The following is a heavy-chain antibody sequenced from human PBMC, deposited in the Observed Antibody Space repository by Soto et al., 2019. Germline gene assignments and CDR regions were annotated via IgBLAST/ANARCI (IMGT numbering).Heavy chain of an antibody. Sequence: QVQLQESGPGLVKPSQTLSLTCSVSGDSVSSGDSYWSWIRQPPGKALEWIGYTSFSGYTSYSPSLKSRVTISVDMSKSQFSLRLTSVNAADTAVYSCVRGGTPYHYAASGPGTFDKWGQGALVSVSS. CDR3: VRGGTPYHYAASGPGTFDK. D-gene: IGHD1-26*01. CDR2: TSFSGYT. J-gene: IGHJ4*02. V-gene: IGHV4-30-4*01. CDR1: GDSVSSGDSY.